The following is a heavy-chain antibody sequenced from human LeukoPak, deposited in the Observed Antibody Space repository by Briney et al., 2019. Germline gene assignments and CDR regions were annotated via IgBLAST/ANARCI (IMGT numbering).Heavy chain of an antibody. V-gene: IGHV4-39*01. CDR2: IYYSGST. D-gene: IGHD6-13*01. CDR3: ARRGIAAAGTGVWFDP. Sequence: PSETLSLTCTVSGGSISSSSYYWGWIRQPPGKGLEWIGSIYYSGSTYYNPSLKSRVTISVDTSKNQFSLKLSSVTAADTAVYYCARRGIAAAGTGVWFDPWGQGTLVTVSS. CDR1: GGSISSSSYY. J-gene: IGHJ5*02.